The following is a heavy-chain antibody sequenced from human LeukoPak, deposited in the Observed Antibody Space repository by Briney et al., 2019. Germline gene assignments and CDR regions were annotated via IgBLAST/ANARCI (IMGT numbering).Heavy chain of an antibody. V-gene: IGHV3-33*01. CDR3: ARESTSWYFDL. CDR1: GFTFSSYG. CDR2: IWYDGSNK. Sequence: PGGSLRLSCAPSGFTFSSYGMHWARQAPGKGLEWVAVIWYDGSNKYYADSVKGRFTISRDNSKNTLYLQMNSLRAVDTAVYYCARESTSWYFDLWGRGTLVTVSS. J-gene: IGHJ2*01. D-gene: IGHD2-2*01.